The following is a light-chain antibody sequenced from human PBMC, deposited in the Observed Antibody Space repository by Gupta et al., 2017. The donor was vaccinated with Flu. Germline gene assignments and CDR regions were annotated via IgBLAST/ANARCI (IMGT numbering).Light chain of an antibody. Sequence: DIQMTQSPSSLSASVGDRVNPTCRASQSITSHLNWYQQEPGKAPKLLIYGASSRESGVPSRFSGSGCGTDFTLTISSRQPEDFATYYCQQSYSSSPWTFGQGTKVEI. J-gene: IGKJ1*01. CDR1: QSITSH. CDR3: QQSYSSSPWT. V-gene: IGKV1-39*01. CDR2: GAS.